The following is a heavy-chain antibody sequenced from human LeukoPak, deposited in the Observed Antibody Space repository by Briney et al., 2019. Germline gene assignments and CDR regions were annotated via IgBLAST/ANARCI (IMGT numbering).Heavy chain of an antibody. CDR2: IYSGDTT. J-gene: IGHJ4*02. Sequence: GGSLRLSCAPSGFTVDNYMNWVRQAPGKGLEWISVIYSGDTTDYADSGKGRFTISRDNAKNSLYLQMNSLRAEDTAVYYCARASPVDYWGQGTLVTVSS. V-gene: IGHV3-53*01. CDR1: GFTVDNY. CDR3: ARASPVDY.